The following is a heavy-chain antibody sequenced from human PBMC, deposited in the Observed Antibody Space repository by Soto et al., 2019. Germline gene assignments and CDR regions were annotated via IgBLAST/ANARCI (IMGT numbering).Heavy chain of an antibody. D-gene: IGHD1-26*01. V-gene: IGHV4-59*08. CDR1: GFSISNYY. J-gene: IGHJ4*02. CDR3: AKMERSKEGLSVYYFDD. Sequence: SETLSLTCTVSGFSISNYYWSWIRQSPEKGLEWIGYISYNGNTNYNPSLKSRITISGVTSKNQFSLKLTAVTAADTAVYYCAKMERSKEGLSVYYFDDWGQGTLVNVSS. CDR2: ISYNGNT.